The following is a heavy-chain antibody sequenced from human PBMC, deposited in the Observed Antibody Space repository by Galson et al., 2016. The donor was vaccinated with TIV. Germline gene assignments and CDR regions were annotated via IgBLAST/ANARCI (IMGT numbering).Heavy chain of an antibody. CDR2: IYYTGTT. Sequence: SETLSLTCTVSGGSISHYYWSWIRQAPGKGLDWIGYIYYTGTTHYSPSLKSRVTISVDMSKNQFSLKLSSVTAADTAVYYCIREGSTVTMHHYFGMDVWGQGTSVTVSS. J-gene: IGHJ6*02. CDR1: GGSISHYY. D-gene: IGHD4-17*01. CDR3: IREGSTVTMHHYFGMDV. V-gene: IGHV4-59*12.